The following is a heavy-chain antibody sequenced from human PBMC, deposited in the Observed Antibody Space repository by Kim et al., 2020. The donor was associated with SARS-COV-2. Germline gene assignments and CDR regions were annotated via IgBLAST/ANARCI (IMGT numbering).Heavy chain of an antibody. CDR2: ITYSGST. CDR1: GGSISSDY. CDR3: ARRARSGSACYQDY. Sequence: SETLSLTCTVSGGSISSDYWSWIRQPPGKGLEWIGYITYSGSTSYNPSLKSRVTMSRDTSKNQFSLKLTSVTAADTAVYYCARRARSGSACYQDYWGQG. D-gene: IGHD2-21*02. J-gene: IGHJ4*02. V-gene: IGHV4-59*08.